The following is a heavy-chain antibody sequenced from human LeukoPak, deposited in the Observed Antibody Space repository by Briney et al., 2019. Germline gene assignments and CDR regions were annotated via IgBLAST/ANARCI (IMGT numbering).Heavy chain of an antibody. V-gene: IGHV1-69*13. CDR1: GGTFSSYA. CDR2: IIPIFGTA. Sequence: SVTVSCTASGGTFSSYAISWVRQAPGQGLEWMGGIIPIFGTANYAQKFQGRVTITADESTSTAYMELSSLRSEDTAVYYCAMASSSWYTFDYWGQGTLVTVSS. D-gene: IGHD6-13*01. CDR3: AMASSSWYTFDY. J-gene: IGHJ4*02.